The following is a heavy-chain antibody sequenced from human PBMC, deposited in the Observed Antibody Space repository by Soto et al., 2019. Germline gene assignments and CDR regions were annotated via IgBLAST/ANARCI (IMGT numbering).Heavy chain of an antibody. Sequence: QLHLVQSGAVVKKPGASVTVSCSASGYPVTAYYMHWVRQAPGRGLEWMGGINPATGAAKYTQTFQGRVTLTRDPSTSTVFKELSGLTSEDPAVFSFARGGGVGVAGSAAFDMWGQGTLVTVSS. D-gene: IGHD3-3*01. CDR2: INPATGAA. CDR1: GYPVTAYY. V-gene: IGHV1-2*02. CDR3: ARGGGVGVAGSAAFDM. J-gene: IGHJ3*02.